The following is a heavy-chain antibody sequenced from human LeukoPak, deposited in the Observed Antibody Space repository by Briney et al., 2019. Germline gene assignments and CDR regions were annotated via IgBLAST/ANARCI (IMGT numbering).Heavy chain of an antibody. CDR3: ARVGVVVAATGNLWFDP. CDR1: GFTFSSYE. V-gene: IGHV3-48*03. Sequence: PGGSLRLSCAASGFTFSSYEMNRVRQAPGKGLEWVSYISSGTTIYYADSVKGRFTISRDNAKNSLYLQMNSLRAEDTAVYYCARVGVVVAATGNLWFDPWGQGTLVTVSS. CDR2: ISSGTTI. J-gene: IGHJ5*02. D-gene: IGHD2-15*01.